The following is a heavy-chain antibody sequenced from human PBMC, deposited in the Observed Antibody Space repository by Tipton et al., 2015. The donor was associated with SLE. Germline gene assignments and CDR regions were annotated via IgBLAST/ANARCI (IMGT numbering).Heavy chain of an antibody. V-gene: IGHV4-38-2*02. CDR3: ARDPRLNWDYGTYFDY. Sequence: TLSLNCAVSGYSISSGYYWGWIRQPPGKGLEWIGSIYRSGSTYYNPSLKSRVTISVDTSKNQFSLKLSSATAADTAVYYCARDPRLNWDYGTYFDYWGQGTLVTVSS. CDR1: GYSISSGYY. CDR2: IYRSGST. J-gene: IGHJ4*02. D-gene: IGHD7-27*01.